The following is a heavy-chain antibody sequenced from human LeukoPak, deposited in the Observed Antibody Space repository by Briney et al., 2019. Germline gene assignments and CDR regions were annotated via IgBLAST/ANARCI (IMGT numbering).Heavy chain of an antibody. CDR3: ARQSGYSYGRYDAFDI. V-gene: IGHV4-4*02. CDR2: IYHSGST. CDR1: GGSISSNNW. Sequence: SETLSLTCVVSGGSISSNNWWNWLRPPPGKGLEWIGEIYHSGSTNYNASLKSRVTISVDTSKNQFSLKLSSVTAAGTAVYYCARQSGYSYGRYDAFDIWGQGTMVTVSS. J-gene: IGHJ3*02. D-gene: IGHD5-18*01.